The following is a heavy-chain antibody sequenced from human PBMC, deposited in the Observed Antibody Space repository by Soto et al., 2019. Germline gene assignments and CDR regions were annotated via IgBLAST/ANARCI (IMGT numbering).Heavy chain of an antibody. J-gene: IGHJ6*02. CDR2: ISAYNGNT. CDR1: GYTFTSYG. V-gene: IGHV1-18*01. CDR3: ARDTLGYCTNGVCYTVRPDYYYYGMDV. D-gene: IGHD2-8*01. Sequence: ASVKVSCKASGYTFTSYGISWVRQAPGQGLEWMGWISAYNGNTNYAQKIQGRVTMTTDTSTSTAYMELRSMRSDDTAVYYCARDTLGYCTNGVCYTVRPDYYYYGMDVWGQGTTVTVSS.